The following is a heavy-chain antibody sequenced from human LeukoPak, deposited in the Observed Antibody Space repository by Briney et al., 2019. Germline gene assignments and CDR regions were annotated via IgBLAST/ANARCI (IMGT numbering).Heavy chain of an antibody. Sequence: PAGSLRLSCAASGFTLSNYNINWVRKAPGPGMELVSYITSSSTTINYANSVKGRSTTSRDNATNSQYLQMHSPRDAETTVYYCARGHVSMDRLLDSGGQGTLVTVSS. V-gene: IGHV3-48*02. CDR1: GFTLSNYN. J-gene: IGHJ4*02. D-gene: IGHD2/OR15-2a*01. CDR2: ITSSSTTI. CDR3: ARGHVSMDRLLDS.